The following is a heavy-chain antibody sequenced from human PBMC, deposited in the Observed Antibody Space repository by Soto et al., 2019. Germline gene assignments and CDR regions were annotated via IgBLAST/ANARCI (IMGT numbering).Heavy chain of an antibody. V-gene: IGHV1-18*01. J-gene: IGHJ5*02. CDR2: ISAYNGNT. CDR1: GYTFTSYG. Sequence: QVQLVQSGAEVKKPGASLKVSCKASGYTFTSYGISWVRQAPGHGLEWLGWISAYNGNTKYAQRRQGRVTMTTDTSTRTAYMELRSLRSDDTAVYYCAREPNYLDPWGQGTLDTVSS. D-gene: IGHD4-4*01. CDR3: AREPNYLDP.